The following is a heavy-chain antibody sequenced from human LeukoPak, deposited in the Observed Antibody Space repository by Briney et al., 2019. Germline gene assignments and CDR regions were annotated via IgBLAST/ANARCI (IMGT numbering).Heavy chain of an antibody. V-gene: IGHV3-64*01. CDR1: GFTFSSYA. CDR2: ISSNGGST. Sequence: PGGSLRLSCAASGFTFSSYAMHWVRQAPGKGLEYVSAISSNGGSTYYANSVKGRFSISRDNSKNTLYLQMGSLRAVDMAVYYCARVGAHDAFHIWGQGTMVTVSS. CDR3: ARVGAHDAFHI. D-gene: IGHD4/OR15-4a*01. J-gene: IGHJ3*02.